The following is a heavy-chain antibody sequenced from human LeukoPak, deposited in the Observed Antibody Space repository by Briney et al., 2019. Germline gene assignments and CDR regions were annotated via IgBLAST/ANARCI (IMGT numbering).Heavy chain of an antibody. V-gene: IGHV3-23*01. Sequence: GGSLRLSCAASGFTFRVYAMTWVRQAPGKGLEWVSGISGSGSSTYSADSVKGRFTISRDNSNNTLYLQMNSLRAEDTALYYCAKAKITLIVVANPNSGALDIWGQGTMVTVSS. J-gene: IGHJ3*02. CDR2: ISGSGSST. D-gene: IGHD3-22*01. CDR3: AKAKITLIVVANPNSGALDI. CDR1: GFTFRVYA.